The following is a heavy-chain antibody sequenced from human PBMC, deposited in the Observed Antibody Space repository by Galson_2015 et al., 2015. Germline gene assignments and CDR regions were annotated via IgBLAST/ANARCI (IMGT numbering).Heavy chain of an antibody. D-gene: IGHD3-16*02. V-gene: IGHV1-58*01. CDR3: AAGDDYIWGSYRGFDY. CDR2: IVVGSGNT. CDR1: GFTFTSSA. J-gene: IGHJ4*02. Sequence: SVKVSCKASGFTFTSSAVQWVRQARGQRLEWIGWIVVGSGNTNYAQKFQERVTITRDMSTSTAYMELSSLRSEDTAVYYCAAGDDYIWGSYRGFDYWGQGTLVTVSS.